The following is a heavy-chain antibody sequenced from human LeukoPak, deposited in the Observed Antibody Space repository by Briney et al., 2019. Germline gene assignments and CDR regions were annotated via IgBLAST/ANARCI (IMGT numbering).Heavy chain of an antibody. CDR3: ARDFTVGAYYPGYYGMDV. V-gene: IGHV3-11*01. CDR2: ISSSGSTI. D-gene: IGHD1-26*01. Sequence: NPGGSLRLSCAASGFTFSDYYMSWIRQAPGKGLEWVSYISSSGSTIYYADSVKGRFTISRDNAKNSLYLQMNSLRAEDTAVYYRARDFTVGAYYPGYYGMDVWGQGTTVTVSS. CDR1: GFTFSDYY. J-gene: IGHJ6*02.